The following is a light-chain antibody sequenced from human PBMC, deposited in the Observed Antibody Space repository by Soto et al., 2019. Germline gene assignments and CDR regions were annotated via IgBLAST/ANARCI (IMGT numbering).Light chain of an antibody. CDR3: QQYSDWPPWT. V-gene: IGKV3-15*01. J-gene: IGKJ1*01. Sequence: EIVMTQSPDTLSVSPGERASLSCRASQSVKTKLARYQKKPGQPPRLLIYGASIRATGIPARFSGSGSGTEFTLTISSLQSEDFAVYYCQQYSDWPPWTFGQGTKVEIK. CDR2: GAS. CDR1: QSVKTK.